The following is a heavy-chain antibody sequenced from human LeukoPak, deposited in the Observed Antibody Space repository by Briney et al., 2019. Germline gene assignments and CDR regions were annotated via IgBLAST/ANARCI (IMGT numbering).Heavy chain of an antibody. J-gene: IGHJ3*02. D-gene: IGHD2-8*01. V-gene: IGHV4-31*03. CDR3: AREMVRDAFDI. CDR1: GGSISRDGHY. Sequence: SQTLSLTCTVSGGSISRDGHYWSWLRQYPGKGLESIGSVSSSGTTTYNPSLKSRVTISLDTSQNQFSLNLRSLTAADTAVYYCAREMVRDAFDIWGQGTMVTVSS. CDR2: VSSSGTT.